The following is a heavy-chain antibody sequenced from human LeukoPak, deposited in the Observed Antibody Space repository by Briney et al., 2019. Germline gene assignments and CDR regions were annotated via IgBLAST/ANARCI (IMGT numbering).Heavy chain of an antibody. CDR1: GFTFRSHA. J-gene: IGHJ4*02. Sequence: GGSLRLSCVGPGFTFRSHAMSWVRQAPEKGLEFVSGIYENGGTTYYADSVKGRFSISRDNSKNTLYLQMDSLGGEDTAVYYCAKDFRIGYSAHFDYWGQGALVTVSS. V-gene: IGHV3-23*01. CDR3: AKDFRIGYSAHFDY. CDR2: IYENGGTT. D-gene: IGHD2-21*01.